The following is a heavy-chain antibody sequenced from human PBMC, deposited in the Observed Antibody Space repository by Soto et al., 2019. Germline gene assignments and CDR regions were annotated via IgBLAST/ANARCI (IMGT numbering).Heavy chain of an antibody. CDR1: GYTFTSYG. CDR3: ARDLVKWSSSADDAFDI. D-gene: IGHD2-15*01. CDR2: ISAYNGNT. V-gene: IGHV1-18*01. Sequence: QVRLVQSGAEVKKPGASVKVSCKASGYTFTSYGISWVRQAPGQGLEWMGWISAYNGNTNYAQKLQGRVTMTADTSPSTASMELRSLRSDDTAIYYCARDLVKWSSSADDAFDIWGQGTMVTVSS. J-gene: IGHJ3*02.